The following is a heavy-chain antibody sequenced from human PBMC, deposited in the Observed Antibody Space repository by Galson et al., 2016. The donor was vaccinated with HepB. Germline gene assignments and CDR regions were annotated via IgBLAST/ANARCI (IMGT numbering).Heavy chain of an antibody. Sequence: SLRLSCAVSGLSVSAKSMSWVRQAPGKGLEWVSVLYSGGTTEYADSARGRFTLSRAYSQNTILLQMNSLGAEDTAMYYCTTDGEDFSLWFREYRWGQGTLVTVSS. CDR2: LYSGGTT. D-gene: IGHD3-10*01. CDR3: TTDGEDFSLWFREYR. V-gene: IGHV3-66*01. J-gene: IGHJ4*02. CDR1: GLSVSAKS.